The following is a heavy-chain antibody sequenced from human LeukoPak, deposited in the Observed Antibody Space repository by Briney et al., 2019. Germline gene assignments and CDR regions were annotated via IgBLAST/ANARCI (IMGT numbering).Heavy chain of an antibody. Sequence: GGSLRLSCAASGFTFGTHAMTWVRQAPGKGLEWVSGMSGSGDTTYYADSVKGRFTISRDNSKNTLFLQMNSLRAEDTAVYYCAKLSGISGWYVYYFDYWGQGTLVTVS. CDR2: MSGSGDTT. V-gene: IGHV3-23*01. CDR1: GFTFGTHA. D-gene: IGHD6-19*01. CDR3: AKLSGISGWYVYYFDY. J-gene: IGHJ4*02.